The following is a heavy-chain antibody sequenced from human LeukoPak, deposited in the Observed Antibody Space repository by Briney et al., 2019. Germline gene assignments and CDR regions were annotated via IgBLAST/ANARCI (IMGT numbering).Heavy chain of an antibody. CDR2: ISASGGST. D-gene: IGHD3-10*01. CDR1: GFTFSSYA. V-gene: IGHV3-23*01. Sequence: GGSLRLSCAASGFTFSSYAMSWVRQAPGKGLEWVSAISASGGSTYYGDSVKGRLTISRDNSENTLYLQMNSLRAEDTAVYYCAKDFYGSGSYGFFDYWGQGTLVTVSS. J-gene: IGHJ4*02. CDR3: AKDFYGSGSYGFFDY.